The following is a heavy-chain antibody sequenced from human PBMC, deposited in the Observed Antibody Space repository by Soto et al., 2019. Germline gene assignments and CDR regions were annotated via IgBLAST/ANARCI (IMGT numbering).Heavy chain of an antibody. CDR2: IRSKAYGGTT. CDR3: TRGSRSMVRGVINDAFDI. Sequence: GGSLRLSCTASGFTFGDYAMSWFRQAPGKGLEWVGFIRSKAYGGTTEYAASVKGRFTISRDDSKSIANLQMNSLKTEDTAVYYCTRGSRSMVRGVINDAFDIWGQGTMVTVSS. CDR1: GFTFGDYA. D-gene: IGHD3-10*01. J-gene: IGHJ3*02. V-gene: IGHV3-49*03.